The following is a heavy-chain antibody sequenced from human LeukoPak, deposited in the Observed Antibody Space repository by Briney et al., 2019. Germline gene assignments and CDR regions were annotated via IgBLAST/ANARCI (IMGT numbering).Heavy chain of an antibody. D-gene: IGHD1-1*01. J-gene: IGHJ4*02. CDR3: ARSPPGRTNWNYYDY. CDR1: GFTFSDYA. Sequence: PGGSLRLSCAASGFTFSDYATHWVRQAPGKGLEFVSVIGPIGVYTYYANSVKGRFTISRDNSKSTVSLQMGSLRDEDMAVYYCARSPPGRTNWNYYDYWGRGTLVTVSS. CDR2: IGPIGVYT. V-gene: IGHV3-64*01.